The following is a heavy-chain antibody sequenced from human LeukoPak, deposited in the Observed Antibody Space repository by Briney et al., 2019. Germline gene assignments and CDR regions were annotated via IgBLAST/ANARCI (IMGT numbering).Heavy chain of an antibody. Sequence: GGSLRLSCAASGFTCSTYAMSWVRQAPGKGLEWVSTFSGSGGRTLYADPVKGRFVISRDNSKNRLYLKINSLRSEYTDVYYCAKVTSSYNYFDYWGQRAPVTVSS. CDR2: FSGSGGRT. D-gene: IGHD2-2*01. J-gene: IGHJ4*02. V-gene: IGHV3-23*01. CDR1: GFTCSTYA. CDR3: AKVTSSYNYFDY.